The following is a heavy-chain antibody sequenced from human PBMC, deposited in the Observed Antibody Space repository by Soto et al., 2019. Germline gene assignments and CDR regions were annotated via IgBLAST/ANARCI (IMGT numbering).Heavy chain of an antibody. D-gene: IGHD3-10*01. CDR3: ATSMSVRGVRPVDY. J-gene: IGHJ4*02. CDR1: GGSFSGYY. CDR2: INHSGST. Sequence: SETLSLTCAVYGGSFSGYYWSWIRQPPGKGLEWIGEINHSGSTNYNPSLKSRVTISVDTSKNQFSLKLSSVTAADTAVYYCATSMSVRGVRPVDYWGQGTLVTVSS. V-gene: IGHV4-34*01.